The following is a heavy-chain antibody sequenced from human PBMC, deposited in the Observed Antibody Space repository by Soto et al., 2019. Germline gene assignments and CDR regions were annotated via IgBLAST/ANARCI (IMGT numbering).Heavy chain of an antibody. CDR3: ARDSPYDDTSGYYAY. CDR1: GFTFSTYW. V-gene: IGHV3-7*01. J-gene: IGHJ4*02. CDR2: INQDGSAK. D-gene: IGHD3-22*01. Sequence: GVLRLSCAASGFTFSTYWMSWVRQAPGKGLEWVANINQDGSAKYYVDSVKGRFTISRDNVKNSLYLQMNSLRAEDTAVYYCARDSPYDDTSGYYAYWGQGTLVTVSS.